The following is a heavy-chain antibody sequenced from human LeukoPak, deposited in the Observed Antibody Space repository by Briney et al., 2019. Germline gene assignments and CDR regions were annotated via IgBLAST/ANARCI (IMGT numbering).Heavy chain of an antibody. J-gene: IGHJ4*02. CDR3: AKDEGVGATYDYFDY. D-gene: IGHD1-26*01. CDR1: GFTFSSYG. Sequence: GRSLRLSCAASGFTFSSYGMHWVRQAPGKGLEWVAVISYDGSNKYYADSVKGRFTISRDNSKNTLYLQMNSLRAEDTAVYYCAKDEGVGATYDYFDYWGQGTLVTVSS. V-gene: IGHV3-30*18. CDR2: ISYDGSNK.